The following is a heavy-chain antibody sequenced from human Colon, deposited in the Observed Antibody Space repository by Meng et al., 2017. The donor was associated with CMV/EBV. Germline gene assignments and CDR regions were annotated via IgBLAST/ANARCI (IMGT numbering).Heavy chain of an antibody. CDR2: LSSSGVTT. V-gene: IGHV3-23*01. CDR1: GFTFSTYA. J-gene: IGHJ5*02. Sequence: GESLKISCVASGFTFSTYAMSWVRQAPGKGLEWVSTLSSSGVTTYYADSVKGRFTISRDNSKNTLYLQMNSLRADDTALYYCVKGGHCSSGWYRWFDPWGQGTLVTVSS. D-gene: IGHD6-19*01. CDR3: VKGGHCSSGWYRWFDP.